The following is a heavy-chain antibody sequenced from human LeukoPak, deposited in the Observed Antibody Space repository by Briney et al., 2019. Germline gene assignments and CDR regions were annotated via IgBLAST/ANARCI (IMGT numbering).Heavy chain of an antibody. CDR3: ARGVRDIVVVPAARKIDY. CDR1: GGSFSGYY. Sequence: SETLSLTCAVYGGSFSGYYWSWIRQPPGKGLGWIGEINHSGSTNYNPSLKSRVTISVDTSKNQFSLKLSSVTAADTAVYYCARGVRDIVVVPAARKIDYWGQGTLVTVSS. V-gene: IGHV4-34*01. D-gene: IGHD2-2*01. CDR2: INHSGST. J-gene: IGHJ4*02.